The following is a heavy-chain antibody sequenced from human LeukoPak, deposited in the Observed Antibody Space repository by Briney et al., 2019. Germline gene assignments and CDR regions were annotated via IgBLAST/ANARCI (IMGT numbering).Heavy chain of an antibody. Sequence: SVKVSCKASGGTFSSYAISWVRQAPGQGLEWMGGIIPIFGTANYAQKFQGRVTITADESTSTAYMELSSLRSEDTAVYYCASSRHYYDSSGHYPIDYWGQGTLVTVSS. V-gene: IGHV1-69*13. CDR1: GGTFSSYA. CDR2: IIPIFGTA. D-gene: IGHD3-22*01. J-gene: IGHJ4*02. CDR3: ASSRHYYDSSGHYPIDY.